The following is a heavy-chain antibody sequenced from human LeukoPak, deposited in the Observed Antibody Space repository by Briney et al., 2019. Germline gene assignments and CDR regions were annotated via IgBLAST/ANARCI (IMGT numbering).Heavy chain of an antibody. CDR1: GFTFSSYW. CDR3: AKARRIFGVVISVYFDY. J-gene: IGHJ4*02. Sequence: PGGSLRLSCAASGFTFSSYWMSWVRQAPGKGLEWVAFIRYDGSNKYYADSVKGRFTISRDNSKNTLYLQMNSLRAEDTAVYYCAKARRIFGVVISVYFDYWGQGTLVTVSS. CDR2: IRYDGSNK. D-gene: IGHD3-3*01. V-gene: IGHV3-30*02.